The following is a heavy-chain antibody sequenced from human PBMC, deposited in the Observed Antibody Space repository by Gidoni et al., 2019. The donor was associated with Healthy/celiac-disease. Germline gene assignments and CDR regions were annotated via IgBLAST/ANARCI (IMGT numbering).Heavy chain of an antibody. D-gene: IGHD4-17*01. V-gene: IGHV3-23*01. Sequence: EVQLLESGGGLVQPGGSLRLSCAASGFTFSSYAMRWVRQAPGKGLEWVSAISGSGGSTYYADSVKGRFTISRDNSKNTLYLQMNSLRAEDTAVYYCAKARYGGFYYFDYWGQGTLVTVSS. J-gene: IGHJ4*02. CDR3: AKARYGGFYYFDY. CDR2: ISGSGGST. CDR1: GFTFSSYA.